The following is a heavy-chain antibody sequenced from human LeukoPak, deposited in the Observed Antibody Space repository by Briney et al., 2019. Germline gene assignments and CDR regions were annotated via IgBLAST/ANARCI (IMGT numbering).Heavy chain of an antibody. Sequence: GGSLRLSCAASGVTFSSYSMNWVRQAPGKGLEWVSSISSSSSYIYYADSVKGRFTISRDNAKNSLYLQMNSLRAEDTAVYYCARSGGYGDYASSYWGQGTLVTVSS. CDR3: ARSGGYGDYASSY. J-gene: IGHJ4*02. CDR2: ISSSSSYI. V-gene: IGHV3-21*01. CDR1: GVTFSSYS. D-gene: IGHD4-17*01.